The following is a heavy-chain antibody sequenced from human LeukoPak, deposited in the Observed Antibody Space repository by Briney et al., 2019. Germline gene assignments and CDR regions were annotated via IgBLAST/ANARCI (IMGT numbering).Heavy chain of an antibody. CDR1: GFTFSSYW. CDR3: ARDPLRWNHFDY. J-gene: IGHJ4*02. V-gene: IGHV3-7*01. Sequence: GSLRLSCAASGFTFSSYWMSWVRQAPGKGLEGVANIKQDGSENYYVDSVKGRFTISRDNAKNSLYLQMNSLRAEDTAVYYCARDPLRWNHFDYWGQGTLVTVSS. CDR2: IKQDGSEN. D-gene: IGHD4-23*01.